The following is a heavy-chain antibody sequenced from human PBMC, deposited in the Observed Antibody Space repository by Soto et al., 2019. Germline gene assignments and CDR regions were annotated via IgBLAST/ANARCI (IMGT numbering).Heavy chain of an antibody. CDR3: AKTAAMVAVDVYPRWFDS. V-gene: IGHV3-23*01. Sequence: EVQMLESGGGLVHPGGSLRLSCTAPWGSSAMSWVRQAPGKGLEWISTISASGATTLYAESVKGRFTISRDISKSKLFLEMDSLRVDDTATYYCAKTAAMVAVDVYPRWFDSWGQGTLVTVSS. J-gene: IGHJ5*01. CDR1: WGSSA. D-gene: IGHD5-18*01. CDR2: ISASGATT.